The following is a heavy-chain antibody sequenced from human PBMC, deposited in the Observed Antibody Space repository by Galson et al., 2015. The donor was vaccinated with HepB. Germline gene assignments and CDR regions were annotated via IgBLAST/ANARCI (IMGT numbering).Heavy chain of an antibody. V-gene: IGHV4-31*03. J-gene: IGHJ3*02. CDR3: ATEVERTLLYYDILTGRAFDI. D-gene: IGHD3-9*01. Sequence: TLSLTCTVSGDSISRGGYYWSWIRQHPGKGLEWIGYISYNGSTYYNPSLKSRVTILVDTSKSQFSLRLSSVTAADTAVYYCATEVERTLLYYDILTGRAFDIWGQGTMVTVSS. CDR2: ISYNGST. CDR1: GDSISRGGYY.